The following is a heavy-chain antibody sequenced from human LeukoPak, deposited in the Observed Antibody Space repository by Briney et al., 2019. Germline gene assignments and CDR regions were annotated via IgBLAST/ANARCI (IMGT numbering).Heavy chain of an antibody. Sequence: PGGSLRLSCAASGFIFSSYVMIWVRQAPGKGLEWVSIIGTSGGDIHYADSVKGRFSISRDNSKNTLSLQMNSLRVDDTAVYYSARDPNWGSGYWGQGTLVTVSS. CDR3: ARDPNWGSGY. V-gene: IGHV3-23*01. J-gene: IGHJ4*02. CDR2: IGTSGGDI. CDR1: GFIFSSYV. D-gene: IGHD7-27*01.